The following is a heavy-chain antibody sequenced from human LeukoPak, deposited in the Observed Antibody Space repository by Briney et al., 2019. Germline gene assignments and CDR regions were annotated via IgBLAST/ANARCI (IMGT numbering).Heavy chain of an antibody. CDR2: ISGDGEST. CDR3: AKDRGCSSTGCYVFDN. CDR1: GVTLRNYA. Sequence: GGSLRLSCAASGVTLRNYAMTWIRQAPGKGLQWVSVISGDGESTYYADSARGRFTISRDNSKNTMYLQMNNLRAEDTAVYYCAKDRGCSSTGCYVFDNWGQGTLVTVSS. V-gene: IGHV3-23*01. J-gene: IGHJ4*02. D-gene: IGHD2-2*01.